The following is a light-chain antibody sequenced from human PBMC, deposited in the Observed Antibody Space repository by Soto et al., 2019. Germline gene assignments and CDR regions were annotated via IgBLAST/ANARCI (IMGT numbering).Light chain of an antibody. Sequence: IQITQSPSTLSASVGDRVTITCRASQNINTWLAWYQQKPGKAPRLLIYRASSLENGVPSRFGGRGSGTQFIFTISSLQPYDSATYYCKQYSSDSTFGQGTKVEIK. V-gene: IGKV1-5*03. CDR3: KQYSSDST. CDR2: RAS. CDR1: QNINTW. J-gene: IGKJ1*01.